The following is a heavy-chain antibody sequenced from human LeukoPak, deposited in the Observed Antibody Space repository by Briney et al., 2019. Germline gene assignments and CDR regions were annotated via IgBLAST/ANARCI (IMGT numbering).Heavy chain of an antibody. V-gene: IGHV3-48*01. D-gene: IGHD3-10*01. J-gene: IGHJ6*02. CDR2: ISSSSSTI. Sequence: GGSLRLSCAASGFTFSSYSMNWVRQAPGKGLEWVSYISSSSSTIYYADSVKGRFTISRDNAKNSPYLQMNSLRAEDTAVYYCARDRSGEDVWGQGTTVTVSS. CDR3: ARDRSGEDV. CDR1: GFTFSSYS.